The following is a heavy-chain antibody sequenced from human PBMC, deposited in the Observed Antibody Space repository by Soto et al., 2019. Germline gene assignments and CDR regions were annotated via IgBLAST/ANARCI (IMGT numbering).Heavy chain of an antibody. CDR3: AREDVVVPAAMRTYGMDV. V-gene: IGHV3-33*01. CDR2: IWYDGSNK. Sequence: WGSLILSCAASGFTFSSYGMHWVRQAPGKGLEWVAVIWYDGSNKYYADSVKGRFTISRDNSKNTLYLQMNSLRAEDTAVYYCAREDVVVPAAMRTYGMDVWGQGTTVTVSS. D-gene: IGHD2-2*01. J-gene: IGHJ6*02. CDR1: GFTFSSYG.